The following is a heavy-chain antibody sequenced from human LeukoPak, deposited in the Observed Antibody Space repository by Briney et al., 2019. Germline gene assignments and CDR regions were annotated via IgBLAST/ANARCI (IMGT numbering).Heavy chain of an antibody. V-gene: IGHV3-7*05. J-gene: IGHJ4*02. D-gene: IGHD1-14*01. CDR3: ATDVNSNHEY. CDR1: GFTFSDYY. CDR2: INQVGSEQ. Sequence: PGGSLRLSCVASGFTFSDYYMSWVRQAPGKGPEWVANINQVGSEQNYADSVKGRFTISRDNAENSLYLQMNSLRAEDTAMYYCATDVNSNHEYWGQGTLVTVSS.